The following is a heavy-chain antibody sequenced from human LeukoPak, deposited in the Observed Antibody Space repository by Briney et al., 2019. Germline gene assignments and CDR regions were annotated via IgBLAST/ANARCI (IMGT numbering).Heavy chain of an antibody. D-gene: IGHD1-26*01. CDR2: IYHSGST. Sequence: SETLSLTCTVSGYSISSGYYWGWIRQPPGKGLEWIGSIYHSGSTYYNPSLKSRVTISVDTSKNQFSLKLSSVIAADTAVYYCARALLLRPYNWFDPWGQGTLVTVSS. J-gene: IGHJ5*02. CDR3: ARALLLRPYNWFDP. CDR1: GYSISSGYY. V-gene: IGHV4-38-2*02.